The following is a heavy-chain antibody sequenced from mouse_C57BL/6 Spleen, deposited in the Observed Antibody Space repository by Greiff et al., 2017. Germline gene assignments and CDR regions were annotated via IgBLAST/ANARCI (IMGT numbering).Heavy chain of an antibody. CDR3: ARLTMTNVVRKYYYAIDY. V-gene: IGHV1-55*01. J-gene: IGHJ4*01. D-gene: IGHD1-3*01. CDR2: IYPGSGST. CDR1: GYTFTSYW. Sequence: QVQLLQPGAELVKPGASVKMSCKASGYTFTSYWMTWVRQSPGQGLEWIGDIYPGSGSTNYNEKFKSKATLTVDTSSSTAYMQLSSLTSEDSAVYYCARLTMTNVVRKYYYAIDYWGQGTSVTVST.